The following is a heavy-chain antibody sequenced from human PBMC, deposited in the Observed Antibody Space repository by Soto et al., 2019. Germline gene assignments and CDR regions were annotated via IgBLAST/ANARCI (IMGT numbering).Heavy chain of an antibody. Sequence: GGSLSLSCAVFGYSLRDYSMNWIRQAPGKGLEWISYAGTSRKYIFYSDSVRGRFTISRDDARNSVYLQLNSLRDEDTAVYYCVRDRDWAFDIWGQGTMVTVSS. D-gene: IGHD3-9*01. CDR1: GYSLRDYS. CDR3: VRDRDWAFDI. CDR2: AGTSRKYI. V-gene: IGHV3-48*02. J-gene: IGHJ3*02.